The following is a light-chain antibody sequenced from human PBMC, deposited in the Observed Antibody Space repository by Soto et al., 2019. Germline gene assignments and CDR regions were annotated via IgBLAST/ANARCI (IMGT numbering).Light chain of an antibody. V-gene: IGKV4-1*01. CDR1: QSVLYTSNNQNY. CDR2: WAS. Sequence: DIVMTQSPDSLAVSLGERATINCKSSQSVLYTSNNQNYLAWYQQKPGQPPKLIISWASTRESGVSDRFSGSGSGTDFPLTISRLQAEDVAVYYCQQYHSSLTFGGGTKVQIK. CDR3: QQYHSSLT. J-gene: IGKJ4*01.